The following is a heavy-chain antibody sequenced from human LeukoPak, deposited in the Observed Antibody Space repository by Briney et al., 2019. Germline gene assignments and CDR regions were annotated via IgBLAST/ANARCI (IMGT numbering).Heavy chain of an antibody. Sequence: SETLSLTCTVSGGSISSSAYHWGWIRQPPGKGLEWIGSIHIGGSTNYNPSLKSRVTISVDTSKNQFSLKLSSVTAADTAVYYCARGYSSSSTPYYYYYYYMDVWGKGTTVTVSS. CDR2: IHIGGST. D-gene: IGHD6-6*01. J-gene: IGHJ6*03. CDR1: GGSISSSAYH. V-gene: IGHV4-39*07. CDR3: ARGYSSSSTPYYYYYYYMDV.